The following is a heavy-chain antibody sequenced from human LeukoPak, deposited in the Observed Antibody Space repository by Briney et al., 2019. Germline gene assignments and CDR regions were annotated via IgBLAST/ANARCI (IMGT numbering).Heavy chain of an antibody. V-gene: IGHV3-48*02. Sequence: GGSLRLSCAASGFTFSSYAMNWVRQAPGKGLEWVSYISRGGDAIYYADSVKGRFTISRDNAKNSLYLQMNSLRDEDTAVYYCARKLGYCSGGTCYTPSRNAFDIWGQGTMVTVSS. D-gene: IGHD2-15*01. CDR3: ARKLGYCSGGTCYTPSRNAFDI. CDR1: GFTFSSYA. CDR2: ISRGGDAI. J-gene: IGHJ3*02.